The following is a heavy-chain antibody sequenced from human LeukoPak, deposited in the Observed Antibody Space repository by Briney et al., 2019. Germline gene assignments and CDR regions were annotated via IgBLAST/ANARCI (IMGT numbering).Heavy chain of an antibody. CDR1: GGSISSSSYY. Sequence: SETLSLTCTVSGGSISSSSYYWGWIRQPPGKGLEWIGYIYHSGSTYYNPSLKSRVTISVDTSKNQFSLKLSSVTAADTAVYYCASSGWYGTGGTYYGMDVWGQGTTVTVSS. D-gene: IGHD6-19*01. CDR2: IYHSGST. V-gene: IGHV4-39*07. J-gene: IGHJ6*02. CDR3: ASSGWYGTGGTYYGMDV.